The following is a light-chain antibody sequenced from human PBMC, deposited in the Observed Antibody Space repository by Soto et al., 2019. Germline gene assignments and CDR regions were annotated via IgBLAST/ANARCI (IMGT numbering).Light chain of an antibody. CDR1: QSVSSN. J-gene: IGKJ4*01. V-gene: IGKV3-15*01. CDR3: QQYNSWPLT. CDR2: GAS. Sequence: EIVMTQSPATLSVSPVERATLSWRASQSVSSNLAWYQQKPGQSPRLLISGASTRATDIPARFSGSGSGTEFTLTISSLQSEDFAVYYCQQYNSWPLTFGGGTKVEIK.